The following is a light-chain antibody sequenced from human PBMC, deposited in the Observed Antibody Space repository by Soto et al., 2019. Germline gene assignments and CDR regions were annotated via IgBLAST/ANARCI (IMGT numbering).Light chain of an antibody. CDR2: EVS. CDR1: SSDVGGYNY. CDR3: SSYTTNSTLDVV. V-gene: IGLV2-14*01. J-gene: IGLJ2*01. Sequence: QSALTQPASVSGSPGQSITISCTGTSSDVGGYNYVSWYQQHPGKAPKLMIYEVSNRPSGVSNRFSGSKSGNTASLTISGLQADDEADYYCSSYTTNSTLDVVFGGGTKVTVL.